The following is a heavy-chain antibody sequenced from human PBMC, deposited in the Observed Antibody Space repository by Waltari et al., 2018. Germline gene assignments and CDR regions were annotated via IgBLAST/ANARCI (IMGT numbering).Heavy chain of an antibody. CDR3: ARDDVDSSSFGGF. CDR2: ISAYNGNT. Sequence: QLQLVQSGAEVKKPGASVKVSCKGSGFIFSNYGITWVRQAPGQGLEWMGWISAYNGNTNDEQNFQGRVTMTTDTSTSTAYMELRSLRSDDTAVYYCARDDVDSSSFGGFWGQGTLVTVSS. D-gene: IGHD6-13*01. J-gene: IGHJ4*02. CDR1: GFIFSNYG. V-gene: IGHV1-18*01.